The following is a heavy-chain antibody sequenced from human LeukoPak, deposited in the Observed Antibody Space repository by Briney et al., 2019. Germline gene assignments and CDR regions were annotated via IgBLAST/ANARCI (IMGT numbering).Heavy chain of an antibody. J-gene: IGHJ4*02. CDR3: ARGGRDGPVDF. CDR2: VSYSGTT. D-gene: IGHD5-24*01. V-gene: IGHV4-59*02. CDR1: VASVRSQY. Sequence: SETLSLTCIVSVASVRSQYWNWIRQPPGKRLEWIGFVSYSGTTNYNPSLNGRVTISIDTSKNRVSLGLTSVTAADTAYYRCARGGRDGPVDFGGQGTLVTVSS.